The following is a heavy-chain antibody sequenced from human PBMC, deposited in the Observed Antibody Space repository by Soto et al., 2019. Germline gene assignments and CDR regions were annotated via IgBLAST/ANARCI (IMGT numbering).Heavy chain of an antibody. J-gene: IGHJ3*02. CDR3: ARAWTMNDAFDI. Sequence: GGSLRLSCAASGFTFNTYWMHWVRQAPGRGLVWVSRISSSSSYTNYADSVKGRFTISRDNAKNSLYLQMNSLRAEDTAVYYCARAWTMNDAFDIWGQGTMVTVSS. D-gene: IGHD1-1*01. CDR1: GFTFNTYW. CDR2: ISSSSSYT. V-gene: IGHV3-21*04.